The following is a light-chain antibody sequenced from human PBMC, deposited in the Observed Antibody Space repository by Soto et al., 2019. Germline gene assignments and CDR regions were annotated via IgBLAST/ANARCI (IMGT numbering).Light chain of an antibody. Sequence: EILMTQSPATLSVSPGERVTLSCRAAQGVTTNFAWYQQKSGQSPRLLIYDVSSRATGVPSRFSGSGSGTEFTLTISSLQSEDFAVYYCQQYNNWPPWTFGQGTKVDIK. CDR1: QGVTTN. J-gene: IGKJ1*01. CDR3: QQYNNWPPWT. V-gene: IGKV3-15*01. CDR2: DVS.